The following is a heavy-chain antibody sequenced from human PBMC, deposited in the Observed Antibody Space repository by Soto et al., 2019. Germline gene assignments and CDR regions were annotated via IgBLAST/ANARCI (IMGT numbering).Heavy chain of an antibody. Sequence: GGSLRLSCAASGFTFSSYSMNWVRQAPGKGLEWVSYISSSSSTIYYADSVKGRFTISRDNAKNSLYLQMNSLRAEDTAVYYCARDIGLGPFYNWFDPWGQGTLVTVSS. J-gene: IGHJ5*02. CDR2: ISSSSSTI. CDR1: GFTFSSYS. CDR3: ARDIGLGPFYNWFDP. V-gene: IGHV3-48*01. D-gene: IGHD3-9*01.